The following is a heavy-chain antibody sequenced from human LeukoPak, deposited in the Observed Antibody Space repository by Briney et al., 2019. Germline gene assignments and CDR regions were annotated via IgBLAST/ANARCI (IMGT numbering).Heavy chain of an antibody. Sequence: SETLSLTCAVYGGSFSGYYWSWVRQPPEKGLEWIGEINHSGSTNYNPSLKSRLSISVDTSKNQFFLKLNSVTAADTAVYYCARAELGNKYYFDSWGQGTLVTVSS. J-gene: IGHJ4*02. CDR2: INHSGST. CDR3: ARAELGNKYYFDS. D-gene: IGHD3-16*01. CDR1: GGSFSGYY. V-gene: IGHV4-34*01.